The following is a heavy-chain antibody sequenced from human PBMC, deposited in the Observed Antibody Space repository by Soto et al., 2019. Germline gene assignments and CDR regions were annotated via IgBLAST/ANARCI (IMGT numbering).Heavy chain of an antibody. V-gene: IGHV4-31*03. CDR1: GGSISSGGYY. CDR2: IYYSGST. J-gene: IGHJ4*02. D-gene: IGHD4-4*01. CDR3: ARDTVYYFDY. Sequence: CTVSGGSISSGGYYWSWIRQHPGKGLEWIGYIYYSGSTYYNPSLKGRVTISVDTSKNQFSLKLSSVTAADTAVYYCARDTVYYFDYWGQGTLVTVSS.